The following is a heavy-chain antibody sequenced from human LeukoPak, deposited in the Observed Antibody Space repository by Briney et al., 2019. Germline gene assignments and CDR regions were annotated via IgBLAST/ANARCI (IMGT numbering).Heavy chain of an antibody. CDR2: VHTNGIT. Sequence: NTSETLSLTCSVSVGSINNNYWSWIRQPPGKGLEWIGYVHTNGITHYNPSLESRVTISVDMSKNQFSLKLTSVTAADTAVYYCARSSPVPDYWGQGVLVTVSS. J-gene: IGHJ4*02. V-gene: IGHV4-59*01. CDR3: ARSSPVPDY. CDR1: VGSINNNY.